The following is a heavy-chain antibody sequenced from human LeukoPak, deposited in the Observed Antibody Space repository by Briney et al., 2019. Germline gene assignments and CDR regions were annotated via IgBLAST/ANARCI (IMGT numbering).Heavy chain of an antibody. CDR3: ARETAMVKDYYFDY. Sequence: GGSLRLSCAVSGFSFSSYAMSWVRQAPGKGLEWVSTVSETGDGTYYADSVKGRFIISRDNSKNTFYLQMDSLRAEDTAVYYCARETAMVKDYYFDYWGQGTLVTVSS. J-gene: IGHJ4*02. CDR2: VSETGDGT. V-gene: IGHV3-23*01. D-gene: IGHD5-18*01. CDR1: GFSFSSYA.